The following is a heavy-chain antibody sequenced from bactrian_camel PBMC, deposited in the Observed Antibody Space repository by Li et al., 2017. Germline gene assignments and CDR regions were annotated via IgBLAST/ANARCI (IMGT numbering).Heavy chain of an antibody. D-gene: IGHD3*01. V-gene: IGHV3S61*01. CDR2: IDSRGTT. Sequence: QVQLVESGGGSVQAGGSLTLSCAASGLVYPFWSMAWFRQAPGKEREGVARIDSRGTTEYVDSVKGRFTVFKGNAGKALYLQMNSLRPEDTAMYYCAAVAEGRTVEGGVSLWTLFESGYWGQGTQVT. CDR3: AAVAEGRTVEGGVSLWTLFESGY. CDR1: GLVYPFWS. J-gene: IGHJ4*01.